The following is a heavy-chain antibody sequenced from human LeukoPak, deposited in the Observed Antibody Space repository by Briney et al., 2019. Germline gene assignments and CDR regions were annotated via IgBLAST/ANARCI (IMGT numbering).Heavy chain of an antibody. CDR1: GGSMSSYY. J-gene: IGHJ4*02. V-gene: IGHV4-59*01. Sequence: SETLSLTCTVSGGSMSSYYWSWIRQPPGKGLEWIGYIYYSGSTNYNPSLKSRVTISVDTSKNQFSLKLSSVTAADTVVYYCASGAEMATTLDYWGQGTLVTVSS. D-gene: IGHD5-24*01. CDR3: ASGAEMATTLDY. CDR2: IYYSGST.